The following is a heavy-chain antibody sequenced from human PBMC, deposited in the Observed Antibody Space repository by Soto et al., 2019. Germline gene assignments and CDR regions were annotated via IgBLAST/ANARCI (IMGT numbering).Heavy chain of an antibody. Sequence: HPGGSLRPAYAGSGITCSSLGMHWVRQAPDKGQQWVAVISYDGSDKYYADSVKGRFTISRDDSTNTMYLQMNSLRLEDTAVYYCAKTSGYDYVWGSSGLDPWGQGTLVTVSS. CDR1: GITCSSLG. CDR2: ISYDGSDK. J-gene: IGHJ5*02. V-gene: IGHV3-30*18. CDR3: AKTSGYDYVWGSSGLDP. D-gene: IGHD3-16*01.